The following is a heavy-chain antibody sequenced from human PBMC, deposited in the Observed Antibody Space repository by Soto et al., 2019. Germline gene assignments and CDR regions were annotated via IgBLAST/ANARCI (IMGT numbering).Heavy chain of an antibody. Sequence: PGGSLRLSCAASGFTFRNNVLSWVRQAPGKGLDWVSGITGSGRDTYYADSVKGRFTISRDNSKNTLYLQMNSLRAEDTAVYYCVTSSGWYLAYWGQGTLVTVSS. D-gene: IGHD6-19*01. V-gene: IGHV3-23*01. CDR1: GFTFRNNV. CDR2: ITGSGRDT. J-gene: IGHJ4*02. CDR3: VTSSGWYLAY.